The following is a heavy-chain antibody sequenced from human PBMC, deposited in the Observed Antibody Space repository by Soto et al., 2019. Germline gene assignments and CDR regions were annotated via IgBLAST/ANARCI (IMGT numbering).Heavy chain of an antibody. CDR3: ARDLGYCSGGSCYSRNSYFDL. CDR2: ISAYNGNT. V-gene: IGHV1-18*01. CDR1: GYTFTSYG. D-gene: IGHD2-15*01. J-gene: IGHJ2*01. Sequence: QVQLVQSGAEVKKPGASVKVSCKASGYTFTSYGISWVRQAPGQGLEWMGWISAYNGNTNYAQKLQGRVTMTTDTSTSTAYPELRSLRSGDTGVYYCARDLGYCSGGSCYSRNSYFDLWGRGPLVTVSS.